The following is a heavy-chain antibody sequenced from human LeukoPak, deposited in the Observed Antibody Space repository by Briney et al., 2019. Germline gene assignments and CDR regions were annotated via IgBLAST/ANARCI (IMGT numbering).Heavy chain of an antibody. V-gene: IGHV2-26*02. CDR1: GFSLSTARMG. CDR3: ARIRIVVVPAASLWFDP. Sequence: SGPVLLKPTETLTLTCTVSGFSLSTARMGVSWIRQPPGKALEWLAHIFSNDEKSYSTSLKSRLTISKDTSKSQVVLTMTNMDPVDTATYYCARIRIVVVPAASLWFDPWGQGTLVTVSS. CDR2: IFSNDEK. D-gene: IGHD2-2*01. J-gene: IGHJ5*02.